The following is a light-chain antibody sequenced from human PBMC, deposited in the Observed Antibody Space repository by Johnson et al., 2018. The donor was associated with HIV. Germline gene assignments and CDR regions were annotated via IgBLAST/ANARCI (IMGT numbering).Light chain of an antibody. CDR1: SSNIGNNY. J-gene: IGLJ1*01. V-gene: IGLV1-51*01. Sequence: QSVLTQPPSVSAAPGQKVTISCSGSSSNIGNNYVSWYQQIPGRAPKLLIYDNNKRPSGIPDRFSGSKSGTSATLGITGLQTGDEADYYCGTWDTSLRVGFSGHGTKVTVL. CDR2: DNN. CDR3: GTWDTSLRVGF.